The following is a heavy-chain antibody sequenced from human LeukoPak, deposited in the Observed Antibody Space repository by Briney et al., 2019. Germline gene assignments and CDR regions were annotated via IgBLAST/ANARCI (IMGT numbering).Heavy chain of an antibody. CDR3: ARQAGYCSGGSCSDLQFDY. J-gene: IGHJ4*02. D-gene: IGHD2-15*01. CDR1: GGSISSYY. CDR2: IYYSGST. V-gene: IGHV4-59*08. Sequence: SETLSLTCTVSGGSISSYYWSWIRQPPGKGLEWIGYIYYSGSTNYNPSLKSRVTISVDTSKNQFSLKLSSVTAADTAVYYCARQAGYCSGGSCSDLQFDYWGQGTLVTVSS.